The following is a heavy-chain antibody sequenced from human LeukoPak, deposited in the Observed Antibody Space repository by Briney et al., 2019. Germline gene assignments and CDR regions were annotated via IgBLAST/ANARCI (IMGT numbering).Heavy chain of an antibody. CDR3: ARNIQEQWLVQGY. Sequence: GASVKVSCEASGYTFTGYYMHWVRQAPGQGLEWMGWINPNSGGTNYAQKFQGRVTMTRDTSISTAYMEVSRLRSDDTAVYYCARNIQEQWLVQGYWGQGTLVTVSS. V-gene: IGHV1-2*02. J-gene: IGHJ4*02. D-gene: IGHD6-19*01. CDR2: INPNSGGT. CDR1: GYTFTGYY.